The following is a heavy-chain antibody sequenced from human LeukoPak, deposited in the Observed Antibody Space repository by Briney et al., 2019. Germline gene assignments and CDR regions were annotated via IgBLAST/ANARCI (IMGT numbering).Heavy chain of an antibody. D-gene: IGHD5-18*01. J-gene: IGHJ3*02. Sequence: SVKVSCKTSGYTFTGYYMHWVRQAPGQGLEWMGGIIPIFGTANYAQKFQGRVTITADESTSTAYMELSSLRSEDTAVYYCARARSGYSYGWDAFDIWGQGTMVTVSS. CDR2: IIPIFGTA. CDR3: ARARSGYSYGWDAFDI. CDR1: GYTFTGYY. V-gene: IGHV1-69*13.